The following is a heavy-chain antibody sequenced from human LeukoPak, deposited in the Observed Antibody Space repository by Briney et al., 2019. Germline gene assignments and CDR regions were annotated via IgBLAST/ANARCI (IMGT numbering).Heavy chain of an antibody. V-gene: IGHV3-23*01. Sequence: GGSLRLSCTASGFTFSIYAMSWVRQAPGKRLEWVSAISGSDAGTYYADSVKGRFTISRDNSRNTLYLQMNSLRAEDTAVYYCARVFWETVNTGYYSDFWGQGTLVTVSS. CDR1: GFTFSIYA. CDR3: ARVFWETVNTGYYSDF. J-gene: IGHJ4*02. CDR2: ISGSDAGT. D-gene: IGHD3-22*01.